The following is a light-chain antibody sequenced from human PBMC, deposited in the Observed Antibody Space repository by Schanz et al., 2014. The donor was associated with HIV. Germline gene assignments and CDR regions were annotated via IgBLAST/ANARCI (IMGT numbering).Light chain of an antibody. J-gene: IGLJ3*02. CDR1: DTDIGGHDY. CDR2: DVN. CDR3: CSYAGTNTWV. Sequence: QSALTQPASVSGSPGQSITISCTGTDTDIGGHDYVSWYQQHPGKAPKLMIYDVNNRPSGVSNRFSGSKSGNTASLTISGLQSEDEAHYYCCSYAGTNTWVFGGGTKLTVL. V-gene: IGLV2-23*02.